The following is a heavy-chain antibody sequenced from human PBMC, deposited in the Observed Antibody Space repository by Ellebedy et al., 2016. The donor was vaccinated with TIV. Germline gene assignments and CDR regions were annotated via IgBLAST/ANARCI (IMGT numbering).Heavy chain of an antibody. V-gene: IGHV4-34*01. D-gene: IGHD6-19*01. Sequence: SETLSLTCAVYGGSFSGYYWSWIRQPPGRGLEWIGEINHSGSTNYNPSLKSRVTVSVDTSKNQFSLKLSSVTAADTAVYYCAREGSSGWHDVRVYYFDYWGQGTLVTVSS. CDR1: GGSFSGYY. CDR3: AREGSSGWHDVRVYYFDY. CDR2: INHSGST. J-gene: IGHJ4*02.